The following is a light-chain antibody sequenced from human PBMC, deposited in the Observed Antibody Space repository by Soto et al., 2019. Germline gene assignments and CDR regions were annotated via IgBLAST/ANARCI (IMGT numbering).Light chain of an antibody. V-gene: IGLV1-51*01. J-gene: IGLJ2*01. CDR1: SSNIGNNY. CDR2: DDC. CDR3: ATWESSLSAVV. Sequence: QSVLTQPPSVSAAPGQTVTISCSGSSSNIGNNYVSWFQQLPGAAPRLLIYDDCNRPSGIPDRFSGSKSGTSATLGITGLQAGDEADYYCATWESSLSAVVFGGGTKLTVL.